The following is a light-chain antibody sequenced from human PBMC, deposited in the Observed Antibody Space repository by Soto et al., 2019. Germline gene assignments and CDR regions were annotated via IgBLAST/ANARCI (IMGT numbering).Light chain of an antibody. V-gene: IGKV3-15*01. CDR2: DAS. Sequence: EIVMTQSPATLSVSPGERATLSCRASESVSSKLVWYKQKPGQAPSLLIHDASTRATGIPARFSGSGSGTEFILTIRSVESEDFAIDYCQQHNDRPTFGQGTRLEIK. CDR1: ESVSSK. CDR3: QQHNDRPT. J-gene: IGKJ5*01.